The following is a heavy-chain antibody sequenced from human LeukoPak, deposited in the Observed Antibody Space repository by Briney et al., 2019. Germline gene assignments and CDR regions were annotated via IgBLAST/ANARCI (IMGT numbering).Heavy chain of an antibody. Sequence: ASVKVSCKASGYTFTSFYMHWVRQAPGQGLEWMGIINPSGGSTSYAQKFQGRVTMTRDTSTSTVYMELSSLRSEDTAVYYCAKDRLYYYDSGDAFDIWGQGTMVPVSS. CDR2: INPSGGST. CDR3: AKDRLYYYDSGDAFDI. D-gene: IGHD3-22*01. V-gene: IGHV1-46*01. J-gene: IGHJ3*02. CDR1: GYTFTSFY.